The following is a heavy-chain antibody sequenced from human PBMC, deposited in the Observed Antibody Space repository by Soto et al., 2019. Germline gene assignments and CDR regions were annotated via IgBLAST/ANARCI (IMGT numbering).Heavy chain of an antibody. CDR3: ARLPTKSPQN. D-gene: IGHD2-8*01. V-gene: IGHV3-74*01. CDR1: GFTFSSYW. J-gene: IGHJ1*01. Sequence: EVQLVASGGGLVQPGGSLRLSCVASGFTFSSYWMHWVRQAPGKGLVWVSSISNDGSSIYADPVKGRFTISRDNAKNTLYLQMNSLRAEDTAVYYCARLPTKSPQNWGQGTLVIVSP. CDR2: ISNDGSS.